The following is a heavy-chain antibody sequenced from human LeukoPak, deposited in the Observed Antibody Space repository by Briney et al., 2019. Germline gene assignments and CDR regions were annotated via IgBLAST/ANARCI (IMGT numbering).Heavy chain of an antibody. CDR3: AKYYRESSGAAPLDY. Sequence: PGGSLSLSCVASGFSFSNYGMHWVRQPPGKGLEWVAFIRYDGSNKYYADSVKGRFTISRDNSKHTLYLQMNSLRVEDTAVYYWAKYYRESSGAAPLDYWGHGTRVTASS. CDR2: IRYDGSNK. CDR1: GFSFSNYG. D-gene: IGHD3-22*01. J-gene: IGHJ4*01. V-gene: IGHV3-30*02.